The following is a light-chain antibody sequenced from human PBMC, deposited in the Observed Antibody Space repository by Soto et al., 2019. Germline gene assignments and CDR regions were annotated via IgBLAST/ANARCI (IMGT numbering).Light chain of an antibody. Sequence: EIVLTQSPATLSLSPGERATLSCRASQSISSYLAWYRQMPGQAPRLLIYDASNRATGIPDRFSGGGSGTDFTLTISSLEPEDFAVYYCQQRSNLPPTFGQGTRLEIK. CDR3: QQRSNLPPT. CDR1: QSISSY. V-gene: IGKV3-11*01. CDR2: DAS. J-gene: IGKJ5*01.